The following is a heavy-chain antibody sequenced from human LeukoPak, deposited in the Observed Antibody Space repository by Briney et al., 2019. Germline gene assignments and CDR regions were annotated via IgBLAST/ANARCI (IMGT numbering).Heavy chain of an antibody. CDR1: GGSINSYY. J-gene: IGHJ5*02. V-gene: IGHV4-4*07. D-gene: IGHD6-13*01. CDR3: ARTSSSWYNWFDP. Sequence: SETLSLTCTASGGSINSYYWSWIRQPARQGLEWIGRIYTSGSTNYNPSLKSRVTMSVDMSKNQFSLKLSSVTAADTAVYYCARTSSSWYNWFDPWGQGTLVTVSS. CDR2: IYTSGST.